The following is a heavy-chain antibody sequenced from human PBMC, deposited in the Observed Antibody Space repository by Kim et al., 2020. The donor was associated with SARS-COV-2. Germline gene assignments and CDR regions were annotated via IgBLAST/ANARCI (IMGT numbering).Heavy chain of an antibody. CDR1: GYTFTGYY. V-gene: IGHV1-2*06. J-gene: IGHJ6*02. CDR2: INPNSGGT. Sequence: ASVKVSCKASGYTFTGYYMHWVRQAPGQGLEWMGRINPNSGGTNYAQKFQGRVTMTRDTSISTAYMELSRLRSDDTAVYYCASLGQAAAGILPNYYYGMDVWGQGTTVTVSS. D-gene: IGHD6-13*01. CDR3: ASLGQAAAGILPNYYYGMDV.